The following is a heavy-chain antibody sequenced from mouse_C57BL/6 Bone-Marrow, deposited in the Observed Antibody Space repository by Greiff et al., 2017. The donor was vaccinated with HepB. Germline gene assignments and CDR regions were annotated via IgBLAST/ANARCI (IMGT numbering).Heavy chain of an antibody. V-gene: IGHV5-4*03. Sequence: EVKVEESGGGLVKPGGSLKLSCAASGFTFSSYAMSWVRQTPEKRLEWVATISDGGSYTYYPDNVKGRFTISRDNAKNNLYLQMSHLKSEDTAMYYCAREIPYAMDYWGQGTSVTVSS. J-gene: IGHJ4*01. CDR2: ISDGGSYT. CDR3: AREIPYAMDY. CDR1: GFTFSSYA.